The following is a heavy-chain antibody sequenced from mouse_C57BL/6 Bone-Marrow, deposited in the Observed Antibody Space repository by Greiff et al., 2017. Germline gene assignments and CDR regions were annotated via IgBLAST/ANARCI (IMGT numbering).Heavy chain of an antibody. D-gene: IGHD3-2*02. Sequence: QVQLQQSGAELVKPGASVKLSCKASGYTFTEYTIHWVKQRSGQGLEWIGWFYPGSGSIKYNEKFKDKATLTADKSSSTVYMALSRLNTEDSAVYFCARHEEGLRLRGYAMDYWGQGTSVTVSS. CDR2: FYPGSGSI. J-gene: IGHJ4*01. V-gene: IGHV1-62-2*01. CDR3: ARHEEGLRLRGYAMDY. CDR1: GYTFTEYT.